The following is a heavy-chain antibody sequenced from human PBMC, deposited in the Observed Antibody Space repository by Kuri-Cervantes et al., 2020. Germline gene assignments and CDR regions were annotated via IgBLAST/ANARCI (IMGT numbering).Heavy chain of an antibody. CDR2: ISYDGNDK. V-gene: IGHV3-30*18. CDR1: GFTFNQYY. J-gene: IGHJ4*02. D-gene: IGHD6-13*01. Sequence: GGSLRLSCAASGFTFNQYYMSWVRQAPGKGLEWVTSISYDGNDKYYADSVKGRFTISRDNSKNTLYVQMNSLRVEDTAVYYCAKDRGTIAAGTDYWGQGTLVTVSS. CDR3: AKDRGTIAAGTDY.